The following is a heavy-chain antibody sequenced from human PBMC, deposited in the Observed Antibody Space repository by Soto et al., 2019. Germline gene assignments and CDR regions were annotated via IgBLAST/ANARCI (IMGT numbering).Heavy chain of an antibody. J-gene: IGHJ5*02. V-gene: IGHV4-39*01. D-gene: IGHD3-10*01. Sequence: QLQLQESGPGLVKPSETLSLTCTVSGGSISSSSYYWGWIRQPPGKGLEWIGTIYYSGSTYSNPSLKSRVTISVATSKNQFSLKLGSVTVADTAVYYCASPLYYYGSGSYPWFDPWGQGTLVTVSS. CDR2: IYYSGST. CDR1: GGSISSSSYY. CDR3: ASPLYYYGSGSYPWFDP.